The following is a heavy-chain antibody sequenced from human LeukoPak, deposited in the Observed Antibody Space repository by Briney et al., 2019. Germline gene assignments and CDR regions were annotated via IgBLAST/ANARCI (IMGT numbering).Heavy chain of an antibody. J-gene: IGHJ3*02. CDR1: GFTFSSYS. CDR2: ISSSSSYI. V-gene: IGHV3-21*01. Sequence: GGSLRLSCAASGFTFSSYSMNWVRQAPGKGLEWVSSISSSSSYIYYADSVKGRFTISRDNAKNSLYLQMNSLRAEDTAVYYCAREPPVTADAFDIWGQGTMVTVSS. CDR3: AREPPVTADAFDI. D-gene: IGHD4-17*01.